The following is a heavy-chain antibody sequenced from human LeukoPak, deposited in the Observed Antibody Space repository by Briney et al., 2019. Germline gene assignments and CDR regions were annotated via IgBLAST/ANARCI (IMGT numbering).Heavy chain of an antibody. J-gene: IGHJ5*02. CDR2: ISAYNGNT. V-gene: IGHV1-18*01. Sequence: ASVKVSCKASGYTFTSYGISWVRQAPGQGLEWMGWISAYNGNTNYAQKLQGRVTMTTDTSTSTAYMELRSLRSDDTAVYYCARDYCTNGVSYRGDNWFDPWGQGTLVTVSS. CDR3: ARDYCTNGVSYRGDNWFDP. D-gene: IGHD2-8*01. CDR1: GYTFTSYG.